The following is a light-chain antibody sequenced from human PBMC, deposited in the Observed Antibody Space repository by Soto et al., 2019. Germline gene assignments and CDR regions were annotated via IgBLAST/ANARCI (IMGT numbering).Light chain of an antibody. CDR3: SSYTTSSSYV. CDR2: DVT. CDR1: SSDVGGYIY. Sequence: QSVLTQPASVSGSPGQSITISCTGTSSDVGGYIYVSWYQQHPGKAPKLMIYDVTSRPSGVSYRFSGSKSGNTASLTISGLQAEDEADYYCSSYTTSSSYVSGNGTKVTVL. J-gene: IGLJ1*01. V-gene: IGLV2-14*01.